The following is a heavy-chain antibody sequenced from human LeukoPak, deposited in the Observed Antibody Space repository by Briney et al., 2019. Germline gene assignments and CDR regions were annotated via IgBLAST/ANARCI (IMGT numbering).Heavy chain of an antibody. Sequence: ASVKVSCKASGYTFTGYYMHWVRQAPGQGLEWMGWINPNSGGTNYAQKFQGRVTMTRDTSISTAYMELSRLRSDDTAVYYCASATWYNWNDRGAFDIWGQGTMVTVSS. CDR1: GYTFTGYY. V-gene: IGHV1-2*02. J-gene: IGHJ3*02. CDR3: ASATWYNWNDRGAFDI. D-gene: IGHD1-1*01. CDR2: INPNSGGT.